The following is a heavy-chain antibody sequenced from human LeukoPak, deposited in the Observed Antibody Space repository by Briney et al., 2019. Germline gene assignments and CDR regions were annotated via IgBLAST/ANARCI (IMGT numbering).Heavy chain of an antibody. CDR3: ARSRDSSGYYYLI. CDR2: IYPDDSDT. CDR1: GYTFSNYW. Sequence: GESLKISXEASGYTFSNYWIGWVRQMPGKGLEWMGIIYPDDSDTKYSQSFQGQVTISADKSISTAYLQWSSLKASDTAMYYCARSRDSSGYYYLIWGQGTLGTVSP. J-gene: IGHJ4*02. D-gene: IGHD3-22*01. V-gene: IGHV5-51*01.